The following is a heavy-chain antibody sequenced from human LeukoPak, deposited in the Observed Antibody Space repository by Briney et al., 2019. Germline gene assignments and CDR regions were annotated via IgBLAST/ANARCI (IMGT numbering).Heavy chain of an antibody. Sequence: PSETLSLTCAVSGGSISSGGYSWSWIRQPPGKGLEWIGYIYHSGSTYYNPSLKSRVTISVDTSKNQFSLKLSSVTAADTAVYYCARGRSYGDYVIDYWGQGTLVTVSS. CDR3: ARGRSYGDYVIDY. V-gene: IGHV4-30-2*01. CDR2: IYHSGST. D-gene: IGHD4-17*01. CDR1: GGSISSGGYS. J-gene: IGHJ4*02.